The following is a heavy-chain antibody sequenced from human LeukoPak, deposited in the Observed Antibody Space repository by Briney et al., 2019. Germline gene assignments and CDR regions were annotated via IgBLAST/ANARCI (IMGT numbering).Heavy chain of an antibody. CDR2: ISYDGSNK. V-gene: IGHV3-30-3*01. D-gene: IGHD3-22*01. J-gene: IGHJ4*02. CDR1: GFTFSSYA. CDR3: ARGYHYYDSSGYYSEAY. Sequence: GGSLRLSCAASGFTFSSYAMHWVRQAPGKGLEWVTVISYDGSNKYYADSVKGRFTISRDNSKNTLYLQMNSLRAEDTAVYYCARGYHYYDSSGYYSEAYWGQGTLVTVSS.